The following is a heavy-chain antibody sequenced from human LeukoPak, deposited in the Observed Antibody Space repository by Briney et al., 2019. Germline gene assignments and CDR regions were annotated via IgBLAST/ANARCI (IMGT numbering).Heavy chain of an antibody. D-gene: IGHD4-23*01. CDR3: AREWYDYGGNSGDAYGY. Sequence: GGSLRLSCAASGFTFSSYWMSWVRQAPGKGLEWVANIKQDGSEKYYVDSVKGRFTISIDNAKNSLYLQMNSLRAEDTAVYYCAREWYDYGGNSGDAYGYWGQGTLVTVSS. V-gene: IGHV3-7*01. J-gene: IGHJ4*02. CDR1: GFTFSSYW. CDR2: IKQDGSEK.